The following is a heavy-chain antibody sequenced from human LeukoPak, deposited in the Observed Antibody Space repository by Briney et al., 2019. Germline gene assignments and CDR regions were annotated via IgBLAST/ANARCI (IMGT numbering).Heavy chain of an antibody. D-gene: IGHD5-12*01. CDR1: GYTFTSYD. CDR2: INSNSGDT. J-gene: IGHJ5*02. V-gene: IGHV1-2*02. Sequence: GASVKVSCKASGYTFTSYDINWVRQATGQGLEWMGWINSNSGDTNYAQKFQGRVTMTRDTSISTAYMELSRLRSDDTAVYYCARSGYAKGWFDPWGQGTLVTVSS. CDR3: ARSGYAKGWFDP.